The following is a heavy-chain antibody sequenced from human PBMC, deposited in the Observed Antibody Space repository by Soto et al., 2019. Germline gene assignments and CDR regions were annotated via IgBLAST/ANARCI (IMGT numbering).Heavy chain of an antibody. CDR2: IIPIFGTA. CDR1: GGTFSSYA. CDR3: ARDDPMVRGAAAPNWFDS. Sequence: QVQLVQSAAEVKKPGSSVKVSCKASGGTFSSYAISWVRQAPGQGLEWMGGIIPIFGTANYAQKFQGRVTITADESPGTAYVELSSLRSEDQAVYYYARDDPMVRGAAAPNWFDSWGHVTLVTVST. J-gene: IGHJ5*01. D-gene: IGHD3-10*01. V-gene: IGHV1-69*12.